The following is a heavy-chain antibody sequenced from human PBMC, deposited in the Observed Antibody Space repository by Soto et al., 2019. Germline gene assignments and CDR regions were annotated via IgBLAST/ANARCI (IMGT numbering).Heavy chain of an antibody. J-gene: IGHJ4*02. CDR3: ARSVEGHFDY. D-gene: IGHD6-19*01. CDR1: GFSVSDAW. V-gene: IGHV3-48*02. Sequence: GGSLRLSCAVSGFSVSDAWMNWVRQAPGKGLEWVSYITSDTATIHYADSVRGRFTVSRDNAGYSLFLQMNSLRDEDTAVYYCARSVEGHFDYWGQGALVTVSS. CDR2: ITSDTATI.